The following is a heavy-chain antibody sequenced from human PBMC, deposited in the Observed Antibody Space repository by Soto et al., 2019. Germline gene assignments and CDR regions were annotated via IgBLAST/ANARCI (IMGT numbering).Heavy chain of an antibody. CDR2: INSDGSST. D-gene: IGHD3-22*01. J-gene: IGHJ4*02. Sequence: EVQLVESGGNLVQPGGSLRLSCAASGFTFSRNWMHWVRQAPGKGLVWVSRINSDGSSTIYADSVKGRFTISRDNAKNTWYLQMNSLRAEDTAVYYCARVWYDSSGYYTMYYFDYWGQGTLVTVSS. V-gene: IGHV3-74*01. CDR3: ARVWYDSSGYYTMYYFDY. CDR1: GFTFSRNW.